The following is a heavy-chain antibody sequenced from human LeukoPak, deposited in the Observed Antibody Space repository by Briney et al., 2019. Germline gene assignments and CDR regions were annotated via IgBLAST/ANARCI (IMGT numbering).Heavy chain of an antibody. CDR3: ARAGRYCSGGSCYYIY. V-gene: IGHV1-2*06. CDR1: GYTFTGYY. J-gene: IGHJ4*02. D-gene: IGHD2-15*01. Sequence: ASVKVSCKASGYTFTGYYMHWVRQAPGQGLEWMGRINPNSGGTDYAQKSQGRVTMTRDTSISTAYMKLSRLRSDDTAVYYCARAGRYCSGGSCYYIYWGQGTLVTVSS. CDR2: INPNSGGT.